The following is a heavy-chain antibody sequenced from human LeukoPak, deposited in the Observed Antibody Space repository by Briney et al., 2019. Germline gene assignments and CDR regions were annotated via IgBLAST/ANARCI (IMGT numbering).Heavy chain of an antibody. J-gene: IGHJ3*02. Sequence: PGGSLRLSCAASGFTFRSYWMSWVRQAPGKGLEWVANINQGGSVKYYADSVKGRFTISRDDAKNSLYVQMNSLRDEDTAVYYCARDGGVGFDMWGQGTMVSVSS. V-gene: IGHV3-7*01. CDR1: GFTFRSYW. CDR2: INQGGSVK. D-gene: IGHD3-10*01. CDR3: ARDGGVGFDM.